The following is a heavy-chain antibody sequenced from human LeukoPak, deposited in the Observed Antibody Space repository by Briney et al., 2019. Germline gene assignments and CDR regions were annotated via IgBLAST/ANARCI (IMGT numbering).Heavy chain of an antibody. CDR1: GYSFTAACN. V-gene: IGHV1-2*02. CDR2: INPSSGDT. CDR3: ARDPRRTYDY. Sequence: ASVKVSCKASGYSFTAACNILWLRQAPGQGPEFMGWINPSSGDTRYAQKFQGRVTVTRDTIISTAYMELSSLTSDDTAVYYCARDPRRTYDYWGQGSLVTVSS. J-gene: IGHJ4*02. D-gene: IGHD5-12*01.